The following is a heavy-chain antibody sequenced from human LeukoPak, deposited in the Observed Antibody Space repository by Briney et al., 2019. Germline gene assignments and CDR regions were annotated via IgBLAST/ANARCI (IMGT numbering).Heavy chain of an antibody. CDR1: GGTFSSYA. V-gene: IGHV1-69*13. CDR2: IIPIFGTA. D-gene: IGHD3-22*01. Sequence: GASVKVSCKASGGTFSSYAISWVRQAPGQGLEWMGGIIPIFGTANYAQEFQGRVTITADESTSTAYMELSSLRSEDTAVYYCARSPDYYDSSGYYWYYFDYWGQGTLVTVSS. CDR3: ARSPDYYDSSGYYWYYFDY. J-gene: IGHJ4*02.